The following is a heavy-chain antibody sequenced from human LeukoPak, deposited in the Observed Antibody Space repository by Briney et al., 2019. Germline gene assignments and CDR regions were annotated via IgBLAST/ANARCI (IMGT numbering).Heavy chain of an antibody. CDR1: GYTFTGYY. Sequence: ASVKVSCKASGYTFTGYYMHWVRQAPGQGLEWMGWINPNSGGTNYAQKFQGRVTMTRDTSISTAYMELSRLRSDDTAVYYCAHSMVRGVDYYYYGMDVWGQGTTVTVSS. CDR3: AHSMVRGVDYYYYGMDV. CDR2: INPNSGGT. J-gene: IGHJ6*02. V-gene: IGHV1-2*02. D-gene: IGHD3-10*01.